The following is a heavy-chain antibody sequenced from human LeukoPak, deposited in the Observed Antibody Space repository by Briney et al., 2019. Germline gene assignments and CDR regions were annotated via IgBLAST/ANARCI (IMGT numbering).Heavy chain of an antibody. D-gene: IGHD2-21*01. CDR3: ARGPFGNCGGGPCHFRDIDNWYDP. Sequence: ASVKVSCKASGYTFTTYDINLVRQAAGQGFEWMGWMNPKSGDAGYADKFQGRVAITRDTSINTAYLELSALTSDDTAVYYCARGPFGNCGGGPCHFRDIDNWYDPWGQGTLVTVSS. J-gene: IGHJ5*02. CDR2: MNPKSGDA. V-gene: IGHV1-8*03. CDR1: GYTFTTYD.